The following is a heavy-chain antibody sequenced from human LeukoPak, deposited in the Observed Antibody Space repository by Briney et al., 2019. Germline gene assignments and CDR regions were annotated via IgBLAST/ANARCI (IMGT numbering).Heavy chain of an antibody. CDR1: GGSFSGYY. J-gene: IGHJ4*02. D-gene: IGHD3-10*01. CDR2: INHSGST. V-gene: IGHV4-34*01. CDR3: ARVYTRYGSGSYYNRYFDY. Sequence: PSETLSLTCAVYGGSFSGYYWSWIRQPPGKGLEWIGEINHSGSTNCNPSLKSRVTISVDTSKNQFSLKLSSVTAAHTAVYYCARVYTRYGSGSYYNRYFDYWGQGTLVTVSS.